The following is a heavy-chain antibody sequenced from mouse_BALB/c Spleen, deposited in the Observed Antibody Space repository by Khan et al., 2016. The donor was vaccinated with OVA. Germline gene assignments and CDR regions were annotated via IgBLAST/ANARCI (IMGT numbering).Heavy chain of an antibody. V-gene: IGHV9-3*02. CDR1: GYTFTNYG. CDR3: ARGNYYGSNSWFAY. CDR2: INTNTGEP. D-gene: IGHD1-1*01. Sequence: QIQLVQSGPELKKPGETVKISCKASGYTFTNYGINWVKQAPGNGLKWMGWINTNTGEPTYAEEFKGRFAFSLETSASTAYLQLNNLKNEDTATXFCARGNYYGSNSWFAYWGQGTLVTVSA. J-gene: IGHJ3*01.